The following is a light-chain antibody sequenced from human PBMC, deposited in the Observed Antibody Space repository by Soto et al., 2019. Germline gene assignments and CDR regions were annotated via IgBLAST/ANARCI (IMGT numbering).Light chain of an antibody. Sequence: EIVVTQSPGILSVSPGDRGTLSCRGSQRVGRNLAWDQQKPGQAPTLLIYSASTRATGLPARFSGSGSGTDFALTISSLQSDDFAVYYCQEYSQRPLFTFGPGTRVD. CDR1: QRVGRN. V-gene: IGKV3D-15*01. CDR3: QEYSQRPLFT. J-gene: IGKJ3*01. CDR2: SAS.